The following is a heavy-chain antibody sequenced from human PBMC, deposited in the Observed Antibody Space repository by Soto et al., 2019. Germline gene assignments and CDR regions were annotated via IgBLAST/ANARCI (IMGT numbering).Heavy chain of an antibody. CDR1: GGSISSGGYY. J-gene: IGHJ3*02. D-gene: IGHD2-15*01. CDR3: ARVPGNGYCSGGSCGNDAFDI. CDR2: IYYSGST. V-gene: IGHV4-31*03. Sequence: SETLSLTCTVSGGSISSGGYYWSWIRQHPGKGLEWIGYIYYSGSTYYNPSLKSRVTISVDTSKNQFSLKLSSMTAADTAVYYCARVPGNGYCSGGSCGNDAFDIWGQGTMVTVSS.